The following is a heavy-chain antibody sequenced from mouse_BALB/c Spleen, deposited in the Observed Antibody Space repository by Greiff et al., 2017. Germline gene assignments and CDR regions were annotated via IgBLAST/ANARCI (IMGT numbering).Heavy chain of an antibody. CDR1: GYSITSDYA. Sequence: EVLLVESGPGLVKPSQSLSLTCTVTGYSITSDYAWNLIRQFPGNKLEWMGYISYSGSTSYNPSLKSRISITRDTSKNQFFLQLNSVTTEDTATYYCERADYDYDDPRFAYWGQGTLVTVSA. CDR3: ERADYDYDDPRFAY. CDR2: ISYSGST. V-gene: IGHV3-2*02. D-gene: IGHD2-4*01. J-gene: IGHJ3*01.